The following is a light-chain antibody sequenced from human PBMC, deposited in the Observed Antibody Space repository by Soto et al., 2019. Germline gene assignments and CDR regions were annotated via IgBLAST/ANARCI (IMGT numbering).Light chain of an antibody. Sequence: EAVVTQCTATLSLSAGERASLFCRASQSVSRYLAWYQQRPGQAPRLLISDASNRAAGVPARFSGRGSGTDFSLTIRSLEPEAFAVYYCQHRREWPLSVGQGTRLEIK. CDR1: QSVSRY. CDR2: DAS. CDR3: QHRREWPLS. J-gene: IGKJ5*01. V-gene: IGKV3-11*01.